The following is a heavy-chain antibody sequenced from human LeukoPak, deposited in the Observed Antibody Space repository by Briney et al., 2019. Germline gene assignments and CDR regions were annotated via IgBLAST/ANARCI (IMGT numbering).Heavy chain of an antibody. D-gene: IGHD2-2*01. Sequence: SETLSLTCTVSGGSISSYYWSWIRQPPGKGLEWIGYIYYSGSTNYNPSLKSRVTISVDTSKNQFSLKLRSVTAADTAVYYCARTTEGYCSRTSCYGFYYYYYMDVWGKGTTVTVSS. CDR2: IYYSGST. CDR1: GGSISSYY. CDR3: ARTTEGYCSRTSCYGFYYYYYMDV. V-gene: IGHV4-59*12. J-gene: IGHJ6*03.